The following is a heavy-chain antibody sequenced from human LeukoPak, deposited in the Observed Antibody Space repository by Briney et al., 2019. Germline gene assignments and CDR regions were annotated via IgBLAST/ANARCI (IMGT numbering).Heavy chain of an antibody. V-gene: IGHV5-51*01. J-gene: IGHJ4*02. D-gene: IGHD3-3*01. Sequence: GESLQISCQGSGSTFNNYWIAWVRQVPGKGLEWMGIIYPGDSDTRYSPSFQCQVTISADKSISTAYLQWSSLKASDTAMYYCATRSSLEWLSPFDYWGQGTLVTVSS. CDR3: ATRSSLEWLSPFDY. CDR2: IYPGDSDT. CDR1: GSTFNNYW.